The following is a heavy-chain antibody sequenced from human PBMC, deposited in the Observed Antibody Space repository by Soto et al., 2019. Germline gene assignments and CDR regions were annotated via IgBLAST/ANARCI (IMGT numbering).Heavy chain of an antibody. J-gene: IGHJ4*01. CDR1: GFTFSSNA. D-gene: IGHD6-19*01. CDR3: ARDEGSGRPLDY. Sequence: QVQLVESGGGVVQPGRSLRLSCAASGFTFSSNAMHWVRQAPGKGLEWVAVISHDGSNKYNADSVKGRFTISRDNSKNTLYLQMNSPREEDTAVYYCARDEGSGRPLDYWGHGTLVTVSS. V-gene: IGHV3-30-3*01. CDR2: ISHDGSNK.